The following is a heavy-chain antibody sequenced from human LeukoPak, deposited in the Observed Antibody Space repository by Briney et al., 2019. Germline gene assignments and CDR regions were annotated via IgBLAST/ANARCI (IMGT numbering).Heavy chain of an antibody. J-gene: IGHJ4*02. Sequence: ASVKVSCKASGGTFSSYAISWVRQAPGQGLEWMGGIIPIFGTANCAQKFQGRVTITADESTSTAYMELSSLRSEDTAVYYCARSWGWLPSADDYWGQGTLVTVSS. CDR2: IIPIFGTA. CDR3: ARSWGWLPSADDY. CDR1: GGTFSSYA. D-gene: IGHD5-24*01. V-gene: IGHV1-69*13.